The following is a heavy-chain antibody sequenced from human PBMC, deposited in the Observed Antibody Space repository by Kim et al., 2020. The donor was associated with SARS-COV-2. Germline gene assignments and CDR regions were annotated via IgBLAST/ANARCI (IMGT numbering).Heavy chain of an antibody. J-gene: IGHJ4*02. Sequence: SETLSLTCAVSGRSISSSNWWSWVRQPPGKGLEWIGEIYHSGRTNYNPSLKSRVTLSVDKSKNQFSLKLSSVTAADPAVYYCARVGRDANYWGQGSLVTV. CDR3: ARVGRDANY. CDR1: GRSISSSNW. CDR2: IYHSGRT. D-gene: IGHD3-16*01. V-gene: IGHV4-4*02.